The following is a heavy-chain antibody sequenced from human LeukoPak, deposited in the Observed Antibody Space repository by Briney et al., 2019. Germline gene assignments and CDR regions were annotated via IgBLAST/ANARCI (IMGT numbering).Heavy chain of an antibody. CDR3: ARGRAYYYDSSGYRGDAFDI. CDR1: GFTFSSYS. J-gene: IGHJ3*02. D-gene: IGHD3-22*01. V-gene: IGHV3-21*04. CDR2: ISSSSSYI. Sequence: GGSLRLSCAASGFTFSSYSMNWVRQAPGKGLEWVSSISSSSSYIYYADSVKGRFTISRDNAKNSLYLQMNSLRAEDTALYYCARGRAYYYDSSGYRGDAFDIWGQGTMVTVSS.